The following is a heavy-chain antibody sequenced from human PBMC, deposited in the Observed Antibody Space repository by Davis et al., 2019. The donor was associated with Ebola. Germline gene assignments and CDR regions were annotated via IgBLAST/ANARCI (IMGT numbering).Heavy chain of an antibody. D-gene: IGHD2-8*02. V-gene: IGHV3-7*01. CDR1: GFVFGDYW. CDR2: INQDGSQK. CDR3: ARVTLGYCTV. Sequence: GESLKISCAASGFVFGDYWVTWVRQAPGKGLEWVANINQDGSQKSYADSVRGRFTISRDNAKNSLYLQMNSLRAEDTAVYYCARVTLGYCTVWGQGTLVTVSS. J-gene: IGHJ4*02.